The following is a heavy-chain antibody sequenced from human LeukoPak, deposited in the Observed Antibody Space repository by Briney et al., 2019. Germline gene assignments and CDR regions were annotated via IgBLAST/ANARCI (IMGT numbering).Heavy chain of an antibody. CDR1: GGSISSTNW. V-gene: IGHV4-4*02. D-gene: IGHD6-19*01. Sequence: PSETLSLTCAVSGGSISSTNWWSWVRQPPGKGLEWIGEIYHTGNTNYNPSLKSRVTISLDKSKNQFSLKVTSVTAADTAVYYCASGQWLAYHAFDIWGQGTMVTVSS. CDR2: IYHTGNT. J-gene: IGHJ3*02. CDR3: ASGQWLAYHAFDI.